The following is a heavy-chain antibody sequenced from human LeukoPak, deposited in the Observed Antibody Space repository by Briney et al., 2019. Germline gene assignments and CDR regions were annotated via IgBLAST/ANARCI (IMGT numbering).Heavy chain of an antibody. V-gene: IGHV1-8*02. CDR1: GYTFTSYG. J-gene: IGHJ5*02. CDR3: ARGDHDSSGYYSAWFDP. Sequence: AASVKVSCKASGYTFTSYGISWVRQAPGQGLEWMGWMNPNSGNTGYAQKFQGRVTMTRNTSISTAYMELSSLRSEDTAVYYCARGDHDSSGYYSAWFDPWGQGTLVTVSS. D-gene: IGHD3-22*01. CDR2: MNPNSGNT.